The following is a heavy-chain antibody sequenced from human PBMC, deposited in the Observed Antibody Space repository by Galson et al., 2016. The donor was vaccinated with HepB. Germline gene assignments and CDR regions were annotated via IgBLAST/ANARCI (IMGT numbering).Heavy chain of an antibody. V-gene: IGHV3-74*01. CDR2: INSDGTIS. CDR1: GFAFSSHW. D-gene: IGHD4-23*01. J-gene: IGHJ5*02. Sequence: ALRLSCAASGFAFSSHWMHWVRQDLGKGRVWVARINSDGTISHYADSVKGRCTIPRDNAKNTLYLQMNSLRAEDTAVYFCVRNQSVVPTTAYNWFDPWGGGTLVTVSS. CDR3: VRNQSVVPTTAYNWFDP.